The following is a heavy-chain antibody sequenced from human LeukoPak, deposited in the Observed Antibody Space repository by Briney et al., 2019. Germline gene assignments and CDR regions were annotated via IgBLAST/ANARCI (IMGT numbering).Heavy chain of an antibody. V-gene: IGHV1-18*01. CDR3: ARVAGYCGGDCDPDDY. Sequence: ASVKVSCKASGYTFTSYGISWVRQAPGQGLEWMGPISAYNGNTNYAQKLQGRVTMTTDTSTSTAYMELRSLRSDDTAVYYCARVAGYCGGDCDPDDYWGQGTLVTVSS. CDR1: GYTFTSYG. D-gene: IGHD2-21*02. CDR2: ISAYNGNT. J-gene: IGHJ4*02.